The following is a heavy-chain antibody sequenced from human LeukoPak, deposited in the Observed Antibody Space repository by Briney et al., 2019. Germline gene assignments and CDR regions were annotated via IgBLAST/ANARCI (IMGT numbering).Heavy chain of an antibody. CDR1: GFTYSSYA. CDR3: ARRSSPGEYSSYYYHRMDV. Sequence: PGGSQRLFCAACGFTYSSYAMSGVRQAPGKGREGVTGFNNSGGRTFYADSVERRLPISRHYYKHTLHLQMNSRRAEDTAVYYWARRSSPGEYSSYYYHRMDVWGQGTTVTVSS. D-gene: IGHD3-10*01. V-gene: IGHV3-23*01. J-gene: IGHJ6*02. CDR2: FNNSGGRT.